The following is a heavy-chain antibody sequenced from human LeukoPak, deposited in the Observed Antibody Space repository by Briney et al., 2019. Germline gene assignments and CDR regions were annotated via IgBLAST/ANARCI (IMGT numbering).Heavy chain of an antibody. J-gene: IGHJ2*01. D-gene: IGHD3-22*01. V-gene: IGHV4-4*07. CDR2: IYTSGST. Sequence: SETLSLTCTVSGGSISSYYWSWIRQPAGKGLEWIGRIYTSGSTNYNPSLKSRVTMSVDTSKNQFSLKLSSVTAADTAVYYCAREPENEYYYDSSGYYLLNWYFDLWAVAPWSLSPQ. CDR1: GGSISSYY. CDR3: AREPENEYYYDSSGYYLLNWYFDL.